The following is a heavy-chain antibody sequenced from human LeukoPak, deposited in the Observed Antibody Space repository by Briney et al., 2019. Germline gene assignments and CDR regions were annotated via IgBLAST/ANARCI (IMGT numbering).Heavy chain of an antibody. D-gene: IGHD6-6*01. CDR3: ARVPYSSSSRSDY. CDR2: IIPIFGTA. V-gene: IGHV1-69*05. Sequence: SVKVSCKASGGTFSSYATSWVRQAPGQGLEWMGGIIPIFGTANYAQKFQGRVTITTDESTSTAYMELSSLRSEDTAVYYCARVPYSSSSRSDYWGQGTLVTVSS. CDR1: GGTFSSYA. J-gene: IGHJ4*02.